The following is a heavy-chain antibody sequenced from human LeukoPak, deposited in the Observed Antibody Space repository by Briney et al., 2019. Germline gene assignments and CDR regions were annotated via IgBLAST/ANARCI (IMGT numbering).Heavy chain of an antibody. CDR1: GYTFNGYY. V-gene: IGHV1-2*02. Sequence: ASVKVSCKTSGYTFNGYYMNWVRQAPGQGLEWMGWINPNSGGTKCAQKFQGRVTMTTDTSTSTAYMELRSLRSDDTAVYYCARGAPGLYGSGSHNDYWGQGTLVTVSS. D-gene: IGHD3-10*01. CDR2: INPNSGGT. CDR3: ARGAPGLYGSGSHNDY. J-gene: IGHJ4*02.